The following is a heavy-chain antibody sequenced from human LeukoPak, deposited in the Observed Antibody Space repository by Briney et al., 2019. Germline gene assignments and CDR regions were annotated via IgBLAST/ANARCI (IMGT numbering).Heavy chain of an antibody. D-gene: IGHD6-13*01. Sequence: GGSLRLSCAASGFTFSDYYMSWIRQAPGKGLEWVSYFSVGGTLIYYADSVKGRFTISRDNAKNALYLQMNSLRVEDTAVYYCASPYSSRWYELCYWGQGTLVTVSS. CDR3: ASPYSSRWYELCY. CDR2: FSVGGTLI. CDR1: GFTFSDYY. J-gene: IGHJ4*02. V-gene: IGHV3-11*04.